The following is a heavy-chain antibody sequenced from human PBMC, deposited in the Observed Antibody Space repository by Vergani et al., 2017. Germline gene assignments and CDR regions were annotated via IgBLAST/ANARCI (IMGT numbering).Heavy chain of an antibody. CDR3: AKDFTPFYDFWSGYAKVDY. J-gene: IGHJ4*02. D-gene: IGHD3-3*01. CDR1: GFTFDDYA. V-gene: IGHV3-9*01. Sequence: EVQLVESGGGLVQPGRSLRLSCAASGFTFDDYAMHWVRQAPGKGLEWVSGISWNSGSIGYADSVKGRFTISRDNAKNSLYLQMNSLRAEDTAVYYCAKDFTPFYDFWSGYAKVDYWGQGTLVTVSS. CDR2: ISWNSGSI.